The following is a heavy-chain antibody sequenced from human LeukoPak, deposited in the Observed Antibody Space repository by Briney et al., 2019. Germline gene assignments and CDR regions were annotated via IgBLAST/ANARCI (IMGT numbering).Heavy chain of an antibody. J-gene: IGHJ4*02. D-gene: IGHD3-10*01. V-gene: IGHV1-8*01. CDR1: GYGFTSYD. Sequence: ASVKLSCKAAGYGFTSYDNNWVRQAPGQGLELMGWMNPNSGNTGYAQKFQGRVTMTRNTSISTAYMELSSLRSEDTAVYYCARVYYYGSGSYYRYFDYWGQGTLVTVSS. CDR3: ARVYYYGSGSYYRYFDY. CDR2: MNPNSGNT.